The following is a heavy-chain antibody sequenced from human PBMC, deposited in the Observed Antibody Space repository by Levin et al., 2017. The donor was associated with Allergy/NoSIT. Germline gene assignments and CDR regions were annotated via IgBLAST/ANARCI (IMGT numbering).Heavy chain of an antibody. D-gene: IGHD4-11*01. CDR2: INAGDGLT. J-gene: IGHJ4*02. V-gene: IGHV1-3*01. CDR1: GYTFSNNA. Sequence: GGSLRLSCKASGYTFSNNAIHWMRQAPGQSLEWMAWINAGDGLTKYSQKFRGRVILTRDTSASTAYMELSSLRSEDTAVYYCARATTETTSFDFWGQGTQVTVSS. CDR3: ARATTETTSFDF.